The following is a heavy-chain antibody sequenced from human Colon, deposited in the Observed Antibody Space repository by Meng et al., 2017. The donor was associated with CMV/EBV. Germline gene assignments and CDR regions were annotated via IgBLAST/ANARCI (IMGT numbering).Heavy chain of an antibody. D-gene: IGHD5-24*01. Sequence: QVQLMQSGAEVKKPGASVKVSCKASGYTFTNYGITWVRQAPGQGLEWLGWISAYNGNTNYAERFEGRVTMTTDTDTSTVFMELRSLTSDDTAEYYCARGEGYYDRWGQGTLVTVSS. V-gene: IGHV1-18*01. CDR2: ISAYNGNT. J-gene: IGHJ5*02. CDR3: ARGEGYYDR. CDR1: GYTFTNYG.